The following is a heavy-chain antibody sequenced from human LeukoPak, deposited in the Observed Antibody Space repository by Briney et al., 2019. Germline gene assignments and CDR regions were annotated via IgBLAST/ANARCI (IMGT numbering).Heavy chain of an antibody. V-gene: IGHV4-59*08. J-gene: IGHJ4*01. Sequence: PSETLSLTCTVSGGSISSYYWSWIRQPPGKGLEWIGYIYYSGSTNYNPSLKSRVSISIDTSKNQFSLKLSSVTAADTAVYYCARQNVKVGAPPFDFWGHGTLVTVSS. D-gene: IGHD1-26*01. CDR1: GGSISSYY. CDR3: ARQNVKVGAPPFDF. CDR2: IYYSGST.